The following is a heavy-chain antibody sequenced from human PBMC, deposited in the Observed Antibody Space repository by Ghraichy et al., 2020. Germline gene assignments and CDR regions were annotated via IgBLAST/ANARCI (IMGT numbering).Heavy chain of an antibody. V-gene: IGHV4-59*08. CDR2: IYYSGST. CDR3: ARLGTGSDY. CDR1: GGSISSYY. J-gene: IGHJ4*02. Sequence: SETLSLTCTVSGGSISSYYWSWIRQPPGKGLEWIGYIYYSGSTNYNPSLKSRVTISVDTSKNQFSLKLSSVTAADTAVYYCARLGTGSDYWGQGTLVTVSS. D-gene: IGHD2-8*02.